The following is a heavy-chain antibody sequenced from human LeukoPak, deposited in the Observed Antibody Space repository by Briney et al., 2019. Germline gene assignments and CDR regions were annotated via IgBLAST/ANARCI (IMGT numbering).Heavy chain of an antibody. Sequence: SVKVSCKASGYTFTSYDISWVRQAPGQGLEWMGGIIPIFGTANYAQKFQGRVTITTDESTSTAYMELSSLRSDDTAVYYCARDPGNGIAAAGTDDYWGQGTLVTVSS. D-gene: IGHD6-13*01. J-gene: IGHJ4*02. CDR3: ARDPGNGIAAAGTDDY. CDR2: IIPIFGTA. CDR1: GYTFTSYD. V-gene: IGHV1-69*05.